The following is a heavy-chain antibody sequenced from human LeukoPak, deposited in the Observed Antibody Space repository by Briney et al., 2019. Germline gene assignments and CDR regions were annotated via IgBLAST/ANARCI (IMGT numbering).Heavy chain of an antibody. Sequence: PSETLSLTCTVSGGSITNNNYYWDWIRQPPGKGLEWIGDLYYSGSTHYNPSLKSRVTISVDTSKNQFSLKLSSVTAADTAVYYCARHTRPGYSGYENACAIWAQRTMVTVSS. V-gene: IGHV4-39*01. CDR2: LYYSGST. CDR3: ARHTRPGYSGYENACAI. D-gene: IGHD5-12*01. CDR1: GGSITNNNYY. J-gene: IGHJ3*02.